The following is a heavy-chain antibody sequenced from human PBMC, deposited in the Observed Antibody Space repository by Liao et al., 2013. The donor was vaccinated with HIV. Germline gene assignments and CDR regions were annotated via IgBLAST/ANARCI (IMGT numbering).Heavy chain of an antibody. CDR3: ARYYSRANWFDP. D-gene: IGHD6-13*01. V-gene: IGHV4-59*08. J-gene: IGHJ5*02. CDR1: GGSISSYY. CDR2: IYSSGST. Sequence: QVQLQESGPGLVKPSETLSLTCTVAGGSISSYYWSWIRQPPGKGLEWIGDIYSSGSTNYNPSLKSRVTISMDTSKNQFSLKLSSVTAADTAVYYCARYYSRANWFDPWGQGTLVTVSS.